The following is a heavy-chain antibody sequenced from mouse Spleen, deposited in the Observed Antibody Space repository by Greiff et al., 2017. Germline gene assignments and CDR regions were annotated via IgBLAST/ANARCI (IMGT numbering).Heavy chain of an antibody. CDR2: IDPETGGT. D-gene: IGHD1-1*01. CDR1: GYTFTGYE. CDR3: TKVYYGYAMDY. V-gene: IGHV1-15*01. Sequence: QVQLQESGAELVRPGASVTLSCKASGYTFTGYEMHWVKQTPVHGLEWIGAIDPETGGTAYNQKFKGKAILTADKSSSTAYMELRSLTSEDSAVYYCTKVYYGYAMDYWGQGTSVTVSA. J-gene: IGHJ4*01.